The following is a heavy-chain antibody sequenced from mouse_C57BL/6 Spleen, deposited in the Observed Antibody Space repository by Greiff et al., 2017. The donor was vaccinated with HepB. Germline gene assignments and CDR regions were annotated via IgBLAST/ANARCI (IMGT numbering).Heavy chain of an antibody. D-gene: IGHD1-1*01. CDR1: GYTFTDYY. CDR3: ARLAKFITTDLGYFDY. Sequence: EVQLQQSGPELVKPGASVKISCKASGYTFTDYYMNWVKQSHGKSLEWIGDINPNNGGTSYNQKFKGKATLTVDKSSSTAYMELRSLTSEDSAVYYCARLAKFITTDLGYFDYWGQGTTLTVSS. J-gene: IGHJ2*01. CDR2: INPNNGGT. V-gene: IGHV1-26*01.